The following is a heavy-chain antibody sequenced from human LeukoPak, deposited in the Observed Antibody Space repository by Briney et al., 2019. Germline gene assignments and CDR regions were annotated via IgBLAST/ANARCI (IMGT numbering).Heavy chain of an antibody. J-gene: IGHJ4*02. CDR1: GSSISSYY. CDR2: IYYSGST. CDR3: ARLAAAYDY. Sequence: PSETLSLTCTVSGSSISSYYWSWIRQPPGKGLEWIGYIYYSGSTNYNPSLKSRVTISVDTSKNQFSLKLSSVTAADTAVYYCARLAAAYDYWGQGTLVTVSS. D-gene: IGHD6-13*01. V-gene: IGHV4-59*01.